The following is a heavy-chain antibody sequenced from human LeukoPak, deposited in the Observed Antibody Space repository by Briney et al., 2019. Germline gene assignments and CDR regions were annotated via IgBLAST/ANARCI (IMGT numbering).Heavy chain of an antibody. CDR1: GFTLSSFG. V-gene: IGHV3-33*01. Sequence: PGRSLRLSCAASGFTLSSFGMVWVRQAPGKGLEWVTLMWYDGRNKYYADSVKGRFTISRDNSKNTVYLQMNSLRGEDTAVYYCARGYCSGGSCHFDYWGQGTLVTVSS. J-gene: IGHJ4*02. D-gene: IGHD2-15*01. CDR3: ARGYCSGGSCHFDY. CDR2: MWYDGRNK.